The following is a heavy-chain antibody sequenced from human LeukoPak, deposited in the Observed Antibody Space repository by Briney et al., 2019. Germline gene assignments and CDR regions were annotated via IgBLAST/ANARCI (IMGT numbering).Heavy chain of an antibody. CDR2: ISNDGGGT. V-gene: IGHV3-23*01. J-gene: IGHJ5*02. Sequence: GGSLRLSCTASGFIFNNFGLMWVRQAPGKGLEWVSAISNDGGGTTYADFVKGRFTISGDNSKNTLFLQMNSLRAEETALYYCAKGSSGYFADLWGQGTLVTVSS. CDR3: AKGSSGYFADL. D-gene: IGHD3-22*01. CDR1: GFIFNNFG.